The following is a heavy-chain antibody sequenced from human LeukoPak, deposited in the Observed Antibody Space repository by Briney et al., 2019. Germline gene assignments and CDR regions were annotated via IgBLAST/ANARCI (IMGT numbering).Heavy chain of an antibody. Sequence: SETLSLTCTVSGGSISSSSYYWGWMRQPPGKGLEWIGSIYYSGSTYYNPSLKSRVTISVDTSKNQFSLKLSSVTAADTAVYYCARHRVEGIQYGDYNSNWFDPWGQGTLVTVSS. CDR3: ARHRVEGIQYGDYNSNWFDP. D-gene: IGHD4-17*01. CDR1: GGSISSSSYY. V-gene: IGHV4-39*07. J-gene: IGHJ5*02. CDR2: IYYSGST.